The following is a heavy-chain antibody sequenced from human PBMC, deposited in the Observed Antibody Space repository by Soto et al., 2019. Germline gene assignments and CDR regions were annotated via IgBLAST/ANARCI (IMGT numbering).Heavy chain of an antibody. Sequence: GASVKVSCKASGYTFTSYGISWVRQAPGQGLEWMGWISAYNGNTNYAQKLQGRVTMTTDTSTSTAYMELRSLRSDDTAVYYCARHGSNLGYCTNGVCPRVGYFDYWGQGILVTVSS. D-gene: IGHD2-8*01. CDR3: ARHGSNLGYCTNGVCPRVGYFDY. J-gene: IGHJ4*02. CDR2: ISAYNGNT. V-gene: IGHV1-18*01. CDR1: GYTFTSYG.